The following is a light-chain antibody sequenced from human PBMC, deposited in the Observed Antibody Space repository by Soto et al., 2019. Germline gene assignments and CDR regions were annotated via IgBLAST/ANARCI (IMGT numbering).Light chain of an antibody. J-gene: IGLJ3*02. CDR2: EDN. V-gene: IGLV6-57*04. CDR3: QSYDRSNQVV. Sequence: NFMLAQPHSVSESPGKTVTISCTRSSGSIATSYVQWYQQRPASAPTTVIYEDNQRPSGVPDRFSGSIDSSSNSASLTISGLRAEDEADYFCQSYDRSNQVVFGGATKLTV. CDR1: SGSIATSY.